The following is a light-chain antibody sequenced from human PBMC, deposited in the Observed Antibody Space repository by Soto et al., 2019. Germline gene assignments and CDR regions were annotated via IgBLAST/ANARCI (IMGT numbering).Light chain of an antibody. J-gene: IGKJ2*01. CDR2: GAS. Sequence: EIVLTQSPGTLSLSPGERATLSCRASQSLTSSYFAWYQQQPGQAHRLLIYGASSWAIGIAVRFSCSGCGTDFDLTISILEPEAFAVYYCQHYESSPPSYTFGQGTKLEIK. CDR3: QHYESSPPSYT. V-gene: IGKV3-20*01. CDR1: QSLTSSY.